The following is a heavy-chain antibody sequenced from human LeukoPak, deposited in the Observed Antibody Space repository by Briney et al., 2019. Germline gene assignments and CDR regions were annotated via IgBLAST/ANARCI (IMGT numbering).Heavy chain of an antibody. Sequence: PGASLRLSCAASGFTFSSYAMSWVRQAPGEGLEWVSAISGSGGSTYYADSVKGRFTIPRDNSKNTLFLQMNSVRAEDTAVYYCAKDAAIVVAVALDYWGQGTWSPSPQ. CDR1: GFTFSSYA. J-gene: IGHJ4*02. V-gene: IGHV3-23*01. CDR2: ISGSGGST. CDR3: AKDAAIVVAVALDY. D-gene: IGHD6-19*01.